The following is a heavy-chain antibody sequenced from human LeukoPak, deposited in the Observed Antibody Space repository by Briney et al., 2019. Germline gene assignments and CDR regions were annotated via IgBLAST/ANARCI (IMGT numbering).Heavy chain of an antibody. CDR1: GGSFSGYY. J-gene: IGHJ4*02. CDR3: ARGPLRWYPFDY. CDR2: INHSGST. V-gene: IGHV4-34*01. Sequence: SETLSLTCAVYGGSFSGYYWSWIRQPPGKGLEWIGEINHSGSTNYNPSLKSRVTISVDTSKNQFSLKLSSVTAADTAVYYCARGPLRWYPFDYWGQGTLVTVSS. D-gene: IGHD4-23*01.